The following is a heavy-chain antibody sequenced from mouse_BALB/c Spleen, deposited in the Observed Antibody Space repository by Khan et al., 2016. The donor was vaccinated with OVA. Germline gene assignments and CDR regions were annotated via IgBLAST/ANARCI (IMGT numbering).Heavy chain of an antibody. CDR1: GYTFTDFT. Sequence: QVQLQQSGAELVRPGVSVKIPCKGSGYTFTDFTMHWVKQSHGKSLEWIGVVSTYYGDATYNQKFKGKATMTVDKYSSTAYMELARLTSEDSDIYYCARGGGGDRFAYWGQGTLVTVSA. CDR3: ARGGGGDRFAY. CDR2: VSTYYGDA. J-gene: IGHJ3*01. V-gene: IGHV1S137*01.